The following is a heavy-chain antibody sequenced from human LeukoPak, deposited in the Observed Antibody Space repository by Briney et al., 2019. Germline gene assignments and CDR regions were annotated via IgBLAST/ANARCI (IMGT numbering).Heavy chain of an antibody. Sequence: GGSLRLSCAASGFTFSSYSMNWVRQAPGKGLEWVSSVSSSSYMYYADSVKGRFTISRDNAKNSPYLQMNSLRAEDTAVYYCAKMVTATMRNWFDPWGHGTQVTVSS. J-gene: IGHJ5*02. D-gene: IGHD2-21*02. V-gene: IGHV3-21*01. CDR3: AKMVTATMRNWFDP. CDR2: VSSSSYM. CDR1: GFTFSSYS.